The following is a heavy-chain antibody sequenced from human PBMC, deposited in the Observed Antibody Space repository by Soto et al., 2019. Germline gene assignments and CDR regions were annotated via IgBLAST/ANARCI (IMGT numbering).Heavy chain of an antibody. J-gene: IGHJ3*02. CDR2: IYYSGST. D-gene: IGHD3-3*01. V-gene: IGHV4-30-4*01. CDR1: GVSISSGDYY. CDR3: ARELTDFLSAPGAFDI. Sequence: QVQLQESGPGLVKPSQTLSLTCTVSGVSISSGDYYWSCIRQPPGKGLEWIGYIYYSGSTYYNPSIMSRVTISVDTSKNQFALKLSSVTAADTAVYYCARELTDFLSAPGAFDIWGQGTMVTVSS.